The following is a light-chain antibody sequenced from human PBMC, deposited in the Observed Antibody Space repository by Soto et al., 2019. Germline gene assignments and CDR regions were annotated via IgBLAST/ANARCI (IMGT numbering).Light chain of an antibody. CDR2: GAS. CDR3: QQYKDLRT. Sequence: IVMTQSPATLSVSPGERATLSCRASQTIDNKLAWYQQRPGQAPRLLIYGASIRATGIPARFSGSGSGTEFTLTISGLQSEYFGVYYCQQYKDLRTFGQGTNVDIK. V-gene: IGKV3-15*01. J-gene: IGKJ1*01. CDR1: QTIDNK.